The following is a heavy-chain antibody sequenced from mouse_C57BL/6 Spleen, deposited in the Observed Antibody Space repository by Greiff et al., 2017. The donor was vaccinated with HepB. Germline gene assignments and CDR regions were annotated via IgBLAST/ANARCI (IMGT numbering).Heavy chain of an antibody. Sequence: VKLMESGPELVKPGASVKISCKASGYAFSSSWMNWVKQRPGKGLEWIGRIYPGDGDTNYNGKFKGKATLTADKSSSTAYMQLSSLTSEDSAVYFCAKSSYAGYFDVWGTGTTVTVSS. J-gene: IGHJ1*03. CDR3: AKSSYAGYFDV. CDR1: GYAFSSSW. V-gene: IGHV1-82*01. CDR2: IYPGDGDT. D-gene: IGHD1-1*01.